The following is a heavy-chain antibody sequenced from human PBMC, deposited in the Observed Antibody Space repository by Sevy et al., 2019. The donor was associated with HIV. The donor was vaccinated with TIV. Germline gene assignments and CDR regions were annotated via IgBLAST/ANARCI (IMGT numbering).Heavy chain of an antibody. CDR3: ARGEWRGANY. J-gene: IGHJ4*02. Sequence: GGSLRLSCAASGLTFSTYEMNWVRQAPGKGLEWVSYISSTGSTIYYADSVKGRFTISRDNAKNSLYLQMNSLRAEDTAVYYCARGEWRGANYWGQGTLVTVSS. D-gene: IGHD2-8*01. V-gene: IGHV3-48*03. CDR2: ISSTGSTI. CDR1: GLTFSTYE.